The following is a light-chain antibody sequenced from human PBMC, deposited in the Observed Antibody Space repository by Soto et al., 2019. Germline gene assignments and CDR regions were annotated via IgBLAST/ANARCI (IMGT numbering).Light chain of an antibody. CDR3: QQSYSTPIYS. J-gene: IGKJ2*01. CDR1: QNIYNY. Sequence: DIQLTQSPSSLSASIGDRVSITCRASQNIYNYLNWYQHQPGKAPRLLIYGASTLQGGVPSRFSASGSGTDFTLTFSNLQPEDFATYYCQQSYSTPIYSFGQGTKVDIK. V-gene: IGKV1-39*01. CDR2: GAS.